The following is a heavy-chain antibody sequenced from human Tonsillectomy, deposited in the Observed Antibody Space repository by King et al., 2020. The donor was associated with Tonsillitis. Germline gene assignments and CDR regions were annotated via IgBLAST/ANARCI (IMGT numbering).Heavy chain of an antibody. D-gene: IGHD5-18*01. CDR1: GFTFSSYW. Sequence: VQLVESGGGLVQPGGSLRLSCAASGFTFSSYWIHWVRQALGKGLVLVSRINSDWRSTSFAGAVKDRFTISRDNAKNTLDLQMNSRRAEDTAVYYCARHVDTAMGYWGQGTLVTVSS. CDR3: ARHVDTAMGY. J-gene: IGHJ4*02. CDR2: INSDWRST. V-gene: IGHV3-74*01.